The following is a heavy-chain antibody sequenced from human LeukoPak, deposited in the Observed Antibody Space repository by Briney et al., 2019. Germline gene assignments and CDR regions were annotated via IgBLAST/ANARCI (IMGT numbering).Heavy chain of an antibody. D-gene: IGHD3-10*01. Sequence: SETLSLTCTVSGGSISSGVYYWSWIRQHPGKGLEWIGYIYYSGSTYSNPALKSRLTMSVDISKNQFSLKLSSVTAADTAVYYCARGVKGLRGAFDIWGQGTMVTVSS. CDR3: ARGVKGLRGAFDI. CDR1: GGSISSGVYY. V-gene: IGHV4-31*03. J-gene: IGHJ3*02. CDR2: IYYSGST.